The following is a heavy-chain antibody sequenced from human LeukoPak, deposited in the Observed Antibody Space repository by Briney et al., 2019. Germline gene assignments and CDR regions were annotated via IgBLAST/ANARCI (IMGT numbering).Heavy chain of an antibody. V-gene: IGHV4-39*01. CDR1: GVSISSSNSY. CDR3: ARQTGSGLFILP. D-gene: IGHD3/OR15-3a*01. Sequence: SETLSVTCTVSGVSISSSNSYWGWIRQPRGKGLEWIGSIYYSGNTYYNASLKSQVSISIDTSKNQFSLKLTSVTAADTAVYYCARQTGSGLFILPGGQGTPVTVSS. CDR2: IYYSGNT. J-gene: IGHJ4*02.